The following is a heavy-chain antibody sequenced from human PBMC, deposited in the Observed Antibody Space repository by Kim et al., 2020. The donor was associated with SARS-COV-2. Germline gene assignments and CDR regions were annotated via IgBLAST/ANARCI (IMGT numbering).Heavy chain of an antibody. V-gene: IGHV4-4*07. J-gene: IGHJ4*02. D-gene: IGHD6-13*01. CDR3: ARGGSSSWYPFDL. Sequence: YNPSLKSRVTMSLDTSKNQFSLRLRSVTAADTAVYYCARGGSSSWYPFDLWGQGTLVTVSS.